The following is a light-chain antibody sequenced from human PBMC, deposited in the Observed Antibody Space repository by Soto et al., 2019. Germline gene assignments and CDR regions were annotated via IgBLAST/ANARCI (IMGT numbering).Light chain of an antibody. CDR3: QQSHSTPLT. Sequence: DIQMAQSPSSLSASLGDSVSITCRASQSIGDYLNWYQVKPGKAPTLLISDASSLQPGVPPQFSGSGSGTDCTLTISNLQPENFATYYCQQSHSTPLTFGQGTKVEIK. V-gene: IGKV1-39*01. CDR2: DAS. CDR1: QSIGDY. J-gene: IGKJ1*01.